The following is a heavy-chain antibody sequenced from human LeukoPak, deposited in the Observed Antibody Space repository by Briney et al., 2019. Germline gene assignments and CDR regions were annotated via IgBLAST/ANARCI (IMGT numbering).Heavy chain of an antibody. V-gene: IGHV4-59*01. CDR1: GGSISSYY. Sequence: SETLSLTCTVSGGSISSYYWSWIRQPPGKGLEWIGYIYYSGSTNYNPSLKSRVTISVDTSKNQFSLKLSSVTAADTAVYYCARVYYYDYWYFDLWGRGTLVTVSS. J-gene: IGHJ2*01. CDR3: ARVYYYDYWYFDL. CDR2: IYYSGST. D-gene: IGHD3-22*01.